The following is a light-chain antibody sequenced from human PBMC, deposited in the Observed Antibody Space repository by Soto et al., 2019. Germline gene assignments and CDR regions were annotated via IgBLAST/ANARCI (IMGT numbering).Light chain of an antibody. J-gene: IGKJ3*01. CDR2: GAS. CDR3: QQYGSSLFT. CDR1: QSVSSSY. V-gene: IGKV3-20*01. Sequence: EIVLTQSPGTLSLSPGERATLSCSASQSVSSSYLAWYQQKPGQAPRLLIYGASSRATGIPDRFSGSGSGTDFTLTISRLEPEDFAVYYCQQYGSSLFTVGPGTKVDIK.